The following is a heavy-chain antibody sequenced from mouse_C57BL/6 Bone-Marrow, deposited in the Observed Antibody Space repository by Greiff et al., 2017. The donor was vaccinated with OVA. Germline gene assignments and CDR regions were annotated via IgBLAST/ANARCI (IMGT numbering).Heavy chain of an antibody. V-gene: IGHV3-6*01. J-gene: IGHJ4*01. CDR2: ISYDGSN. Sequence: EVQLVESGPGLVKPSQSLSLTCSVTGYSITSGYYWNWIRQFPGNKLEWMGYISYDGSNNYNPSLKNRISITRDTSKNQFFLKLNSVTTEDTATYYCARERTTMVTTEYAMDYWGQGTSVTVSS. CDR1: GYSITSGYY. CDR3: ARERTTMVTTEYAMDY. D-gene: IGHD2-2*01.